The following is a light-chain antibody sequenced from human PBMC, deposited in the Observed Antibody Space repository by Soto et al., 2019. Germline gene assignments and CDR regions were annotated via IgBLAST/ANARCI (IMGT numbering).Light chain of an antibody. CDR2: GAS. CDR1: QGINNS. CDR3: QRYNRYPRLT. J-gene: IGKJ4*01. Sequence: DIQMTQSPSSLSASVGDRVIITCRASQGINNSLLWFQQKPGKAPKSLIYGASSLQSGVPSKFSGSGSGTDFTLTISSLQPEDFATNYCQRYNRYPRLTFGGGTKVEIK. V-gene: IGKV1-16*02.